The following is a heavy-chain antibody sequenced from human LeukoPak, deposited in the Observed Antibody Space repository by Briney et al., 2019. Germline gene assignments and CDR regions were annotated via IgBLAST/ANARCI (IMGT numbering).Heavy chain of an antibody. D-gene: IGHD1-26*01. CDR1: GHTLTELS. Sequence: GASVKVSCKVSGHTLTELSMHWVRQAPGKGLEWMGGFDPEGGETIYAQKFQGRVTMTEDTSTDTAYMELSSLRSEDTAVYYCATIDNIVGATTDAFDIWGQGTMVTVSS. CDR2: FDPEGGET. CDR3: ATIDNIVGATTDAFDI. V-gene: IGHV1-24*01. J-gene: IGHJ3*02.